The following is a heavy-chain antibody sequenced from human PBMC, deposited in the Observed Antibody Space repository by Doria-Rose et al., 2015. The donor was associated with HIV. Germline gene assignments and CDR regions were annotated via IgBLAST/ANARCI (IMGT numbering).Heavy chain of an antibody. CDR2: IFSDDER. CDR3: ARIKSSRWYHKYYFDF. V-gene: IGHV2-26*01. Sequence: PGPVLVKPTETLTLTCTVSGVSLSSPGMGVSWIRQPPGKALEWLAHIFSDDERSYKTSLKSRLTISRGTSKRQVVLTMTDMDPVDTATYYCARIKSSRWYHKYYFDFWGQGTLVIVSA. J-gene: IGHJ4*02. D-gene: IGHD6-13*01. CDR1: GVSLSSPGMG.